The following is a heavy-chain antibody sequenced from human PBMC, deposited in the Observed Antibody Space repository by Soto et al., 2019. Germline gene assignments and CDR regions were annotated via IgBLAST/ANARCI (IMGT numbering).Heavy chain of an antibody. J-gene: IGHJ6*02. CDR1: GFTFSSYS. V-gene: IGHV3-48*02. Sequence: GGSLRLSCAASGFTFSSYSMNWVRQAPGKGLEWVSYISSSSSTIYYADSVKGRFTISRDNAKNSLYLQMNSLRDEDTAVYYCARGKYYYDSSGYYSFRGYYYGMDVWGQGTTVTVSS. D-gene: IGHD3-22*01. CDR3: ARGKYYYDSSGYYSFRGYYYGMDV. CDR2: ISSSSSTI.